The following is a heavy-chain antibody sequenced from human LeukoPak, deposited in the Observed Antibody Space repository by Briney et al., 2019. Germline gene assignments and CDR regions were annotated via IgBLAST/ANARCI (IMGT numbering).Heavy chain of an antibody. D-gene: IGHD4-23*01. Sequence: PSETLSLTCTVSGGSVSSGSYYWSWIRQPPGKGLEWIGYIYYSGSTNYNPSLKSRVTISVDTSKNQFSLKLSSVTAADTAVYYCARAVVTPTYQHYGVDVWGQGTTVTVSS. CDR1: GGSVSSGSYY. CDR3: ARAVVTPTYQHYGVDV. J-gene: IGHJ6*02. V-gene: IGHV4-61*01. CDR2: IYYSGST.